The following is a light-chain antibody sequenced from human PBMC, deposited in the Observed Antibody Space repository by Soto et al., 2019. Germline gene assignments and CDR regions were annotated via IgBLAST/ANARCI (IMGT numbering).Light chain of an antibody. J-gene: IGKJ4*01. CDR2: AAS. CDR1: QSISSY. V-gene: IGKV1-39*01. CDR3: PQSYSTPLT. Sequence: DIQITQTPSSLSANVGDRVTITCRASQSISSYLNWYQQKPGKAPKLLIYAASSLQSGVPSRFSGSGSGTDFTLTTSSLQPEDFATYYCPQSYSTPLTFGGGTKVDIK.